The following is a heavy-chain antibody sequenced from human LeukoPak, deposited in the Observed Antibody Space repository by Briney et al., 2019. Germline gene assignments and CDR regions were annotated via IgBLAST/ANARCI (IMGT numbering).Heavy chain of an antibody. Sequence: GGSLRLSCAASGFTFSSYAMSWVRQAPGKGLVWVSRINSDGSSTSYADSVKGRFTISRDNAKNTLYLQMNSLRAEDTAVYYCASNPIDYYDSSGYYFYWGQGTLVTVSS. CDR3: ASNPIDYYDSSGYYFY. J-gene: IGHJ4*02. CDR1: GFTFSSYA. D-gene: IGHD3-22*01. CDR2: INSDGSST. V-gene: IGHV3-74*01.